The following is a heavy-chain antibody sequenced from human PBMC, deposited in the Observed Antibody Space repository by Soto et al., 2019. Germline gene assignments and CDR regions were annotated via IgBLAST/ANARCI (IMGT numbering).Heavy chain of an antibody. Sequence: SVKVSCKASGGTFSIDAISWVRQAPGQGLEWMGGIIPILGTINYIKKFQGRATITADKSTSTAYMELRSLIPDDTAVYFCARSTILGVLILPDFDSWGQGTLVTVSS. CDR1: GGTFSIDA. D-gene: IGHD3-3*01. J-gene: IGHJ4*02. CDR3: ARSTILGVLILPDFDS. CDR2: IIPILGTI. V-gene: IGHV1-69*10.